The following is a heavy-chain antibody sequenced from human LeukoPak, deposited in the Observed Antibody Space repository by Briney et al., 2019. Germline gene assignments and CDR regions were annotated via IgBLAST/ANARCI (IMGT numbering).Heavy chain of an antibody. J-gene: IGHJ4*02. V-gene: IGHV4-38-2*01. CDR3: ALSRGGWQQPFDY. CDR1: GYSISSGYF. CDR2: ISASGTT. Sequence: SETLSLTCSVSGYSISSGYFWGWLRPPPGKGLEWIGSISASGTTYYNPSLKSRVTISADTSQNQFSLKLSSVTAADTAVYYCALSRGGWQQPFDYWGQGTLVTVSS. D-gene: IGHD5-24*01.